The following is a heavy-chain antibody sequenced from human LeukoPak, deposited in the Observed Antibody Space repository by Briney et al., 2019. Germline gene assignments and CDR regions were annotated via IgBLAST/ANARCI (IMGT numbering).Heavy chain of an antibody. Sequence: GGSLRLSCAASGFTFSTFAMIGVRQPPGKGLEWVSSIFPSGGEIHYADSVRGRFTISRDNSKSTLSLQMNSLRAEDTAIYYCATYRQVLLPFESWGQGTLVTVSS. CDR1: GFTFSTFA. V-gene: IGHV3-23*01. CDR2: IFPSGGEI. D-gene: IGHD2-8*02. J-gene: IGHJ4*02. CDR3: ATYRQVLLPFES.